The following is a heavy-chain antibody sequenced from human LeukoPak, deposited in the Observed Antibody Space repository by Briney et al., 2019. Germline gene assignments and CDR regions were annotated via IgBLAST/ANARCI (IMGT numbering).Heavy chain of an antibody. J-gene: IGHJ6*03. Sequence: SVTVSCKASVGTFSSYAISWVRQAPGQGREWRGGIIPIFDTANYAQKFQGRVTITTDESTSTAYMELSSLRSEDTAVYYCATFDYSNEYYYYYYMDVWGKGTTVTVSS. CDR1: VGTFSSYA. CDR3: ATFDYSNEYYYYYYMDV. CDR2: IIPIFDTA. D-gene: IGHD4-11*01. V-gene: IGHV1-69*05.